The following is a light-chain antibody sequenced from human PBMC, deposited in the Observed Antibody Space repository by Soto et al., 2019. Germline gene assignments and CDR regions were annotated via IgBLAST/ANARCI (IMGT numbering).Light chain of an antibody. CDR1: QSVSSSY. CDR2: GAS. CDR3: QQDYNLQGT. Sequence: EIVMTQSPATLSLSPGERATLSCRASQSVSSSYLSWYQQKPGQAPRLLIYGASTRATGIPARFSGSGSGTDFTLTISSLQPEDFAVYYCQQDYNLQGTFXQGTKVDIK. V-gene: IGKV3D-7*01. J-gene: IGKJ1*01.